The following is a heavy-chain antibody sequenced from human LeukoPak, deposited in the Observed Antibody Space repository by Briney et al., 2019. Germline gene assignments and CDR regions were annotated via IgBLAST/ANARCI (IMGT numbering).Heavy chain of an antibody. V-gene: IGHV3-74*01. CDR1: GFTFSTYW. D-gene: IGHD6-19*01. CDR2: IDSDGSIR. Sequence: GGSLRLSCAASGFTFSTYWMHWVRQAPGKGLVWVSRIDSDGSIRTYADSVKGRFTISRDNAKNTLYLQMNSLRAEDTAVYYCAKGHGSGWYGYFDYWGQGTLVTVSS. CDR3: AKGHGSGWYGYFDY. J-gene: IGHJ4*02.